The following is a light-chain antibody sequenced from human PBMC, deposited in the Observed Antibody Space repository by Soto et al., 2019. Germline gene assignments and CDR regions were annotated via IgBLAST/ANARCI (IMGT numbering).Light chain of an antibody. CDR2: LAS. J-gene: IGKJ2*01. V-gene: IGKV4-1*01. CDR1: QSVLHSSNNKNY. Sequence: DIVLTQSPDSLAVSLGERATINCKSSQSVLHSSNNKNYLAWYQQKPGQPPKLLIYLASTREFGVPDRFSGSASGTDFTLTISSLQAEDVAVYYCHQYYTTPYTFGQGTKLEIK. CDR3: HQYYTTPYT.